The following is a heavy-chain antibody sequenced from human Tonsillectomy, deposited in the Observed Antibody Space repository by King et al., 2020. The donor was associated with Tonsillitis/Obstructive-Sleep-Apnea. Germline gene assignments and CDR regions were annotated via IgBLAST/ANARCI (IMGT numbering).Heavy chain of an antibody. CDR2: IYYSGST. CDR1: GGSVSSGSYY. CDR3: ARDSRFLEWLSFDY. Sequence: PLQESGPGLVKPSETLSLTCTVSGGSVSSGSYYWSWIRQPPGKGLEWIGYIYYSGSTNYNPSLKSRVTISVDTSKNQFSLKLSSVTAADTAVYYCARDSRFLEWLSFDYWGQGTLVTVSS. D-gene: IGHD3-3*01. J-gene: IGHJ4*02. V-gene: IGHV4-61*01.